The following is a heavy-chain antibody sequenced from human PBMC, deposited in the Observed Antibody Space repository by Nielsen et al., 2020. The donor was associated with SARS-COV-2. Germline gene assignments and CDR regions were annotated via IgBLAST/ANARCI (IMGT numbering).Heavy chain of an antibody. CDR1: GFTFDDYG. D-gene: IGHD2-2*01. Sequence: GESLKISCAASGFTFDDYGMTWVRQAPGKGLVWVSRINSDGSSTSYADSVKGRFTISRDNAKNTLYLQMNSLRAEDTAVYYCARVDCSSTSCYYYYGMDVWGQGTTVTVSS. CDR2: INSDGSST. J-gene: IGHJ6*02. CDR3: ARVDCSSTSCYYYYGMDV. V-gene: IGHV3-74*01.